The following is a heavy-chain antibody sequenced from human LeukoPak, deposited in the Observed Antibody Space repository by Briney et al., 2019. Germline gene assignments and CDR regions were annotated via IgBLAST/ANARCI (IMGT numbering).Heavy chain of an antibody. J-gene: IGHJ4*02. Sequence: GGSLRLSCAASGFTFSSHGMSWVRQAPGKGLEWVSGIVGGAGGTYYADSVKGRFTISRDNSRNTLYLQMNSLRAEDTAVYYCAKEGRSLWFGESTDDYWGQGTLVTVSS. CDR1: GFTFSSHG. CDR2: IVGGAGGT. V-gene: IGHV3-23*01. CDR3: AKEGRSLWFGESTDDY. D-gene: IGHD3-10*01.